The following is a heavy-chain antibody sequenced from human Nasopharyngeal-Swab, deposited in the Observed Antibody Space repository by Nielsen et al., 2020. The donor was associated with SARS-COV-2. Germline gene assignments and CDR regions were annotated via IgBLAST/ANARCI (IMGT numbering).Heavy chain of an antibody. J-gene: IGHJ4*02. CDR2: ITWNSGNK. Sequence: SLKISCAASGFTFENYAMHWVRQPPGKGLEWVSGITWNSGNKGYAESVQGRFTISRGNARNSLYLQMNSLRAEDTALYYCAKARRTDTYGFESFDYWGQGTLVTVSS. V-gene: IGHV3-9*01. D-gene: IGHD5-18*01. CDR3: AKARRTDTYGFESFDY. CDR1: GFTFENYA.